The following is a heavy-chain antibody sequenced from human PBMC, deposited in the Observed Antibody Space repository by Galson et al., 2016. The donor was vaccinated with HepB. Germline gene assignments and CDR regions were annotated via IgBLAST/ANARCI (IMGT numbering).Heavy chain of an antibody. Sequence: SVKVSCEAFGYTFTSNGLSWLRQAPGQGLQWMGWISGYNGRTNYAQSLQGRVTMTTDTSTNTAYMELRSLISDDTAVYYCARGRWDISGSYYDYWGQGTLVTVSS. V-gene: IGHV1-18*01. D-gene: IGHD5-12*01. CDR3: ARGRWDISGSYYDY. J-gene: IGHJ4*02. CDR2: ISGYNGRT. CDR1: GYTFTSNG.